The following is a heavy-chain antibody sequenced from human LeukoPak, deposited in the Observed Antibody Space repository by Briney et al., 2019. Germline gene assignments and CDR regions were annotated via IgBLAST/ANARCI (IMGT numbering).Heavy chain of an antibody. CDR3: ARVTIFGVPNFDY. V-gene: IGHV1-2*02. Sequence: GASVKVSCKASGYTFTGYYMHWVRQAPGQGLEWMGWINPNSGGTNYAQKFQGRVTMTRDTSISTAYMELSRLRSDDTAVYYCARVTIFGVPNFDYWGQGTLVTVSS. CDR2: INPNSGGT. CDR1: GYTFTGYY. D-gene: IGHD3-3*01. J-gene: IGHJ4*02.